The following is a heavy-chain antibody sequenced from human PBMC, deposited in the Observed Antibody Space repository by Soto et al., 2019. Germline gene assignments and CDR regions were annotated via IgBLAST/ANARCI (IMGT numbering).Heavy chain of an antibody. CDR3: ARELFGRSVWFDP. D-gene: IGHD3-10*01. J-gene: IGHJ5*02. Sequence: PSETLSLTCTVSGDSISSSTYFWGWVRQPPGKGLEWIGSIYYSGSTYYNPSLKSRVTISVDTSKNQFSLKLSSVTAADTAVYYCARELFGRSVWFDPWGQGTLVTVS. CDR1: GDSISSSTYF. V-gene: IGHV4-39*07. CDR2: IYYSGST.